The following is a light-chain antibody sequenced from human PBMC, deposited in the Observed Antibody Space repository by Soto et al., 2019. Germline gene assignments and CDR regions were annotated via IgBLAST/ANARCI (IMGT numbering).Light chain of an antibody. V-gene: IGKV3-20*01. CDR3: QQYGNSPPIT. CDR2: GAS. CDR1: QTINNN. J-gene: IGKJ4*01. Sequence: VMTQAPATLSVYPGERATLXXRASQTINNNVAWYQLKDGQVPRLLXYGASTRATGIPDRFSGSGSGTDFTLTISRLKPEDFAVYYCQQYGNSPPITFGGGTKVDIK.